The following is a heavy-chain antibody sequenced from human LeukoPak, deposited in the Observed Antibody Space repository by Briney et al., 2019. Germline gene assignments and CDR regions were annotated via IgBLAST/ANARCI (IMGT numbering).Heavy chain of an antibody. Sequence: SETLSLTCAVYGGSFSGYYWSWIRQPPGKGLEWIGEINHSGSTNYDPSLKSRVTISVETSKNQFSLKLSSVTAADTAVYSCARVSYYDSSGNRGAFDYWGQGTLVTVSS. CDR1: GGSFSGYY. J-gene: IGHJ4*02. CDR3: ARVSYYDSSGNRGAFDY. D-gene: IGHD3-22*01. V-gene: IGHV4-34*01. CDR2: INHSGST.